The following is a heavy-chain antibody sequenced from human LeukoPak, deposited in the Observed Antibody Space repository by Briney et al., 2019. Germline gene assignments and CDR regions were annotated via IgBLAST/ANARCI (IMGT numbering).Heavy chain of an antibody. V-gene: IGHV4-30-4*01. J-gene: IGHJ4*02. D-gene: IGHD1-26*01. CDR2: MYNSVTA. CDR3: ARPKGGTYLDRRVFDY. Sequence: SETLSLTCTVSGGSISSGDFYWRWVRQPPGKGLEWIGYMYNSVTAYYNPSLKRRVTLSTDTSKHQNPLMLSSVTAADAAVYFCARPKGGTYLDRRVFDYWGQGTLVTVSS. CDR1: GGSISSGDFY.